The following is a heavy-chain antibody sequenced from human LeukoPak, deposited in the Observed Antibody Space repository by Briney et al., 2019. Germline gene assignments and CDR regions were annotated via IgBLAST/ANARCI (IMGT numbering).Heavy chain of an antibody. J-gene: IGHJ5*02. CDR3: ARGRYHDFYP. CDR2: IKQDGSEQ. D-gene: IGHD3-3*01. Sequence: GGSLRLSCAASGFTFSNYWMNWVRQAPGKGLEWVANIKQDGSEQYYVDSVKGRFTISRDNTKNSLYLQMNSLRAEDRAVYYCARGRYHDFYPWGQGTLVTVSS. CDR1: GFTFSNYW. V-gene: IGHV3-7*01.